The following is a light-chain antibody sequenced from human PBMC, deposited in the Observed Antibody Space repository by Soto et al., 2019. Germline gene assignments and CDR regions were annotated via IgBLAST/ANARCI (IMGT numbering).Light chain of an antibody. Sequence: QSALTQPASVSGSPGQSITISCTGTSSDVDGYNYVSWYQYHPGKAPKLMIYDVNNRPSGVSNRFSGSKSGNTASLTISGLQAEAEADYYCSSFTISRNTVIFGGGTQLTVL. CDR2: DVN. V-gene: IGLV2-14*01. CDR1: SSDVDGYNY. CDR3: SSFTISRNTVI. J-gene: IGLJ2*01.